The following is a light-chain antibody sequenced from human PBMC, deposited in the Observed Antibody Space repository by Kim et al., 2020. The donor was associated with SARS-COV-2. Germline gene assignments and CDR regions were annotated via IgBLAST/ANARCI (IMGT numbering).Light chain of an antibody. CDR2: GAS. V-gene: IGKV3-15*01. CDR1: QSISNS. J-gene: IGKJ4*01. CDR3: QQYNNWALT. Sequence: EIVMTQSPATLSVSPGERATLSCRASQSISNSLAWYQQKPGQAPRLLIYGASTRATGIPARFSGSGSGTEFTLTISSLQSEDFAVYSCQQYNNWALTFGGGTKVDIK.